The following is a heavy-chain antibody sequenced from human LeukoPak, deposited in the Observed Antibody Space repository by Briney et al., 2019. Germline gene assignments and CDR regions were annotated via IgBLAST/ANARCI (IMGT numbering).Heavy chain of an antibody. D-gene: IGHD3-22*01. CDR1: GYTFTGYY. CDR3: ARDGLMLHYHDSCGYGY. CDR2: INPNSGGT. J-gene: IGHJ4*02. V-gene: IGHV1-2*02. Sequence: ASVKVSSKASGYTFTGYYMHWVRQAPGQGLEWMGWINPNSGGTNYAQRFQGRVTMTRDTSISTAYMELSRLRSDDTAVYYCARDGLMLHYHDSCGYGYWGQGTLVTVSS.